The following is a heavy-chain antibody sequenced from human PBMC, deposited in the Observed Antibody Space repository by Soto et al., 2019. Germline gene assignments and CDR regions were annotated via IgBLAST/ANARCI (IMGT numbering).Heavy chain of an antibody. Sequence: GSLRLSCAASVFTFSSYAMHWVREAPGKGLEWVAVISYDGSNKYYADSVKGRFTISRDNSKNTLYLQMNSLRAEDTAVYYCARDQIGSSSGDYYYYYGMDVWGQGTTVTVSS. V-gene: IGHV3-30-3*01. CDR1: VFTFSSYA. J-gene: IGHJ6*02. CDR2: ISYDGSNK. D-gene: IGHD6-6*01. CDR3: ARDQIGSSSGDYYYYYGMDV.